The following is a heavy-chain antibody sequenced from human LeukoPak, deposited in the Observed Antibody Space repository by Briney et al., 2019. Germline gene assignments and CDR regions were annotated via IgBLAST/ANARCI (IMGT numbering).Heavy chain of an antibody. J-gene: IGHJ4*02. CDR1: GYTFTGYY. D-gene: IGHD6-19*01. Sequence: ASVKVSCKASGYTFTGYYMHWVRQAPGQGLEWMGWINPNSGGTNYTQKFQGRVTMTRDTSISTAYMGLSRLRSDDTAVYYCLTPNSSGWYAYWGQGTLVTVSS. V-gene: IGHV1-2*02. CDR2: INPNSGGT. CDR3: LTPNSSGWYAY.